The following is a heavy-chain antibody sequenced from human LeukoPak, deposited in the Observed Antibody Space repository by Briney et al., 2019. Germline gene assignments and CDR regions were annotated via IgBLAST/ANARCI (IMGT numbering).Heavy chain of an antibody. V-gene: IGHV4-39*01. J-gene: IGHJ4*02. CDR2: IYYSGST. Sequence: SETLSLTCTVSGGSISSSSYYWGWIRQPPGKGLEWIGSIYYSGSTYYNPSLKSRVTISVDTSKNQFSLKLSSVTAADTAVYYCARHGSGWYYFDHWGQGTLVTVSS. D-gene: IGHD6-19*01. CDR3: ARHGSGWYYFDH. CDR1: GGSISSSSYY.